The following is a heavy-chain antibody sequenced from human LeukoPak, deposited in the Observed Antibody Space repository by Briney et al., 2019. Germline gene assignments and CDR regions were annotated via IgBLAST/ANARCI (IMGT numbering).Heavy chain of an antibody. CDR2: ISASGGST. Sequence: PGGSLRLSCAASGFTFSSYAMSWVRQAPGKGLEWVSAISASGGSTYYEDSVKGRFTISRDNSKNTLYLQINSLRAEDTAVYYCAGAKNSGYEYWGQGTLVTVSS. CDR3: AGAKNSGYEY. V-gene: IGHV3-23*01. D-gene: IGHD5-12*01. J-gene: IGHJ4*02. CDR1: GFTFSSYA.